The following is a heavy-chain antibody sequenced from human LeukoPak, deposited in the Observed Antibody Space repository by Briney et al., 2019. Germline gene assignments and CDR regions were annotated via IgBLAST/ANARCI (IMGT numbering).Heavy chain of an antibody. Sequence: GGSLRLSCAASGFTFSSYAMSWVRQAPGEGLEWVSAISGSGGNTYYADSVKGRFTISRDNSKNALYLQMNGLRAEDTAVYYCAKTLYSSSSGGADYWGQGTLVTVSS. CDR1: GFTFSSYA. J-gene: IGHJ4*02. CDR2: ISGSGGNT. D-gene: IGHD6-6*01. V-gene: IGHV3-23*01. CDR3: AKTLYSSSSGGADY.